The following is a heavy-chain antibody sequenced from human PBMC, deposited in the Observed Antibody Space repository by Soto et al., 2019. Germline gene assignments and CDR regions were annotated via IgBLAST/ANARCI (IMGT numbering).Heavy chain of an antibody. D-gene: IGHD3-16*01. CDR3: AREGEMPYYYYGLDV. J-gene: IGHJ6*02. Sequence: QVQLVQSGAEVRKPGASVKVSCKASGYACTTYAISWVRQARGQGLEWMGWISGYNGHTKYAQKFQGRVTMTTDTSTLTVYLDLRSLRSDDTAVYYCAREGEMPYYYYGLDVWGQGTTVTVSS. CDR2: ISGYNGHT. CDR1: GYACTTYA. V-gene: IGHV1-18*01.